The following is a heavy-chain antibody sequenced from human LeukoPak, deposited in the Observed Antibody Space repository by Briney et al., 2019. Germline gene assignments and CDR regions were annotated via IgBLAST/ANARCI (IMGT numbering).Heavy chain of an antibody. CDR1: GGSISSSSYY. CDR3: GVGYYDSSGYYSPFDY. D-gene: IGHD3-22*01. J-gene: IGHJ4*02. V-gene: IGHV4-39*01. Sequence: PSETLSLTCTVSGGSISSSSYYWGWIRQPPGKGLEWIGSIYYSGSTYYNPSLKSRVTISVDTSKNQFSLKLSSVTAADTAVYYCGVGYYDSSGYYSPFDYWGQGTLVTVSS. CDR2: IYYSGST.